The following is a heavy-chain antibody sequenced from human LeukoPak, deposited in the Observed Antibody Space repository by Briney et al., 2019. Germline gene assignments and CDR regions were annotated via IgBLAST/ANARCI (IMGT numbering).Heavy chain of an antibody. J-gene: IGHJ3*02. CDR2: ITSSRIYI. V-gene: IGHV3-21*01. CDR1: GFTFSSYG. Sequence: GGSLRLSCAASGFTFSSYGMHWVRQAPGKGLEWVSSITSSRIYIYYADSVKGRFTISRDNAKNSLYLQMNSLRAEDTAVYYCVRDHFYAFDIWGQGTMVTVSS. CDR3: VRDHFYAFDI. D-gene: IGHD2/OR15-2a*01.